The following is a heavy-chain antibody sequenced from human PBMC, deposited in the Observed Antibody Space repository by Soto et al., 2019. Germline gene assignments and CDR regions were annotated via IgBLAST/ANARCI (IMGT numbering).Heavy chain of an antibody. V-gene: IGHV1-18*01. D-gene: IGHD5-18*01. CDR2: ISAYNGNT. Sequence: QVQLVQSGAEVKKPGASVKVSCKASGYTFTSYAISWVRQAPGQGLEWMGWISAYNGNTNYAQKLQGRVTMTRDTSPSTDFMELRSLRSDDTAVYYCARHGGYSYEDYFDYWGQGTLVTVSS. CDR3: ARHGGYSYEDYFDY. CDR1: GYTFTSYA. J-gene: IGHJ4*02.